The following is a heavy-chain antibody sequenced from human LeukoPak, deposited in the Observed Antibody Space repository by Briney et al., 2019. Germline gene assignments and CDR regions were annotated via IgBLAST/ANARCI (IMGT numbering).Heavy chain of an antibody. V-gene: IGHV4-59*08. Sequence: SETLSLTCTISRGSISGFYWSWIRQPPGKGLEWIGYIYYSGSSNYNPSLKSRVTISVDTSKDLFSLKLSSVTAADTAVYYCARNRASGTPYFDYWGQGLLVTVSS. J-gene: IGHJ4*02. CDR3: ARNRASGTPYFDY. CDR1: RGSISGFY. D-gene: IGHD3-10*01. CDR2: IYYSGSS.